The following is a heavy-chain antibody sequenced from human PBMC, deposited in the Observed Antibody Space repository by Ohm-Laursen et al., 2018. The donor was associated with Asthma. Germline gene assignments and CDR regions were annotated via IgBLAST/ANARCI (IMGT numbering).Heavy chain of an antibody. CDR2: INPLGYEK. CDR3: VTDAWWSYVH. J-gene: IGHJ4*02. CDR1: CVAFLDSC. V-gene: IGHV3-7*01. Sequence: GSLRLSCTASCVAFLDSCMSWVRQLPGGSLEWVAKINPLGYEKYYMDTVRGRFTVSRDNAKNSLYLEMNSLRVEDTAVYYCVTDAWWSYVHWGLETLVTVSS. D-gene: IGHD1-26*01.